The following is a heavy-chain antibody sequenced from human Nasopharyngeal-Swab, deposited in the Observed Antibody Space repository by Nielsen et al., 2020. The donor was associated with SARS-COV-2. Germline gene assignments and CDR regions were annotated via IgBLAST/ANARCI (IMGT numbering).Heavy chain of an antibody. D-gene: IGHD4-23*01. J-gene: IGHJ3*01. CDR2: LSDSGSGSTI. Sequence: GGSLRLSCAASGFALSSFELDWIRLAPGKGLEWVSYLSDSGSGSTILYADSVRGRFTISRDNARNSVYLQMQSLTAEDTAIYFCAREGYGGDSDAFDVWGQGTVVTVSA. CDR3: AREGYGGDSDAFDV. CDR1: GFALSSFE. V-gene: IGHV3-48*03.